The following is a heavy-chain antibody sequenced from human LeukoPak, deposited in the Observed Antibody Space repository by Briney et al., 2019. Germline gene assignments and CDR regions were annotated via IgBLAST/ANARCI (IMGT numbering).Heavy chain of an antibody. V-gene: IGHV4-59*01. CDR3: AKGRKDFDTNLGPFDS. Sequence: SETLSLTCTVSGGSISSYYWSWIRQPPGKGLEWIGHIDYSGGTNYNPSLRSRVTMSIDTSKNQFSLKLNSVTAADTAVYYCAKGRKDFDTNLGPFDSWGQGILVTVSS. CDR2: IDYSGGT. D-gene: IGHD3-9*01. J-gene: IGHJ4*02. CDR1: GGSISSYY.